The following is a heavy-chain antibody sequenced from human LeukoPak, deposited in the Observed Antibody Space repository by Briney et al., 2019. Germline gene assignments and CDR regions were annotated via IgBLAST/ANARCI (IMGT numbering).Heavy chain of an antibody. D-gene: IGHD3-10*01. CDR2: IKPNSGNT. CDR3: ARNLLLWFGESSSDCFDP. J-gene: IGHJ5*02. V-gene: IGHV1-8*01. Sequence: GASVKVSCKASGYTFTSYDVNWVRQANGQGLEWMGWIKPNSGNTGYAQKFQGRVTMTRNTSISTAYMELSSLRSEDTAVYYCARNLLLWFGESSSDCFDPWGQGTLVTVSS. CDR1: GYTFTSYD.